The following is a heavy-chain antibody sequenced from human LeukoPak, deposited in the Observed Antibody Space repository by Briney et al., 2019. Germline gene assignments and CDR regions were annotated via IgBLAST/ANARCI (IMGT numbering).Heavy chain of an antibody. CDR3: AKWGDYDVLTGYYVSDY. CDR2: ITGSGGNT. J-gene: IGHJ4*02. V-gene: IGHV3-23*01. D-gene: IGHD3-9*01. CDR1: GFTFSNYA. Sequence: GGSLRLSRAASGFTFSNYAMGWVRQAPGKGLEWVSAITGSGGNTYYADSVKGRFTISRDNSKNTVFLQMNSLRAEDTAVYYCAKWGDYDVLTGYYVSDYWGQGTLVTVSS.